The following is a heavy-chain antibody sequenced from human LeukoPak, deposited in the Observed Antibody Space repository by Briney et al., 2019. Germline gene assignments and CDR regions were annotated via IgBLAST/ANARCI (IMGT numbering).Heavy chain of an antibody. V-gene: IGHV4-39*07. D-gene: IGHD3-3*01. CDR3: ASSVLRFLEWLPKAFDI. Sequence: SETLSLTCTVSGGSISSSSYYWGWIRQPPGKGLEWIGSIYYSGSTYYNPSLKSRVTISVGTSKNQFSLKLSSVTAADTAVYYCASSVLRFLEWLPKAFDIWGQGTMVTVSS. CDR2: IYYSGST. CDR1: GGSISSSSYY. J-gene: IGHJ3*02.